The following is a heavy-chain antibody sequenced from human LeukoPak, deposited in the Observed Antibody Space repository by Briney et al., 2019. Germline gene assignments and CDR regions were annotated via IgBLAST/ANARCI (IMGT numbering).Heavy chain of an antibody. Sequence: SVKVSCKASGGTFSSYAISWVRQAPGQGLEWMGGIIPIFGTANYAQTFQGRVTITADKSTSTAYMELSSLRSEDTAVYYCARVQDYYDSSGYYYFDYWGQGTLVTVSS. J-gene: IGHJ4*02. V-gene: IGHV1-69*06. CDR1: GGTFSSYA. CDR3: ARVQDYYDSSGYYYFDY. D-gene: IGHD3-22*01. CDR2: IIPIFGTA.